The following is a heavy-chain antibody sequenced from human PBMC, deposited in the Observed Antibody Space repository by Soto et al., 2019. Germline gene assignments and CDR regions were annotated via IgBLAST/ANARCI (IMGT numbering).Heavy chain of an antibody. CDR3: AKDQDYYGSASKPRTNYYYFGMDV. CDR2: ISYDGSNK. D-gene: IGHD3-10*01. CDR1: GFIFSSYG. J-gene: IGHJ6*02. V-gene: IGHV3-30*18. Sequence: QVQLVESGGGVVQPGWSLRLSCAVSGFIFSSYGMHWVRQAPGKGLEWVAVISYDGSNKYYADSVKGRFTIARDNSKNTLYRQMNSLRAEDSAVYYCAKDQDYYGSASKPRTNYYYFGMDVWGQGPTVTVSS.